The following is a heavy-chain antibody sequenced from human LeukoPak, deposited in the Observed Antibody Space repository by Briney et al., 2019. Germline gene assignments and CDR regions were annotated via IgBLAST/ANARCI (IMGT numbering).Heavy chain of an antibody. V-gene: IGHV4-59*08. J-gene: IGHJ3*02. CDR1: GDSISNYY. CDR2: VYYSGST. D-gene: IGHD3-22*01. CDR3: ARGPYSYDSSGAFDI. Sequence: SETLSLTCTVSGDSISNYYWSWIRQPPGKGLELIGYVYYSGSTNYNPSLKSRVTISVDTSKNQFSLKLSSVTAADTAVYFCARGPYSYDSSGAFDIWGQGTMVTVSS.